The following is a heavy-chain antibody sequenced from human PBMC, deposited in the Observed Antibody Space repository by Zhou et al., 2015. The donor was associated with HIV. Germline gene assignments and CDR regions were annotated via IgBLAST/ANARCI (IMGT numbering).Heavy chain of an antibody. D-gene: IGHD2-21*02. J-gene: IGHJ4*02. CDR1: GYSFHSYA. V-gene: IGHV1-18*03. CDR2: ISPYSGNT. CDR3: ARGEHLVVVTSITDH. Sequence: QVQLVQSGAEVKKPGASVKVSCRTSGYSFHSYAINWVRQAPGRGLEWMGRISPYSGNTNIAQQFQGRLILTTDPSTTTAYMEITYLKSDDVAIYYCARGEHLVVVTSITDHWGQGTLVTVSS.